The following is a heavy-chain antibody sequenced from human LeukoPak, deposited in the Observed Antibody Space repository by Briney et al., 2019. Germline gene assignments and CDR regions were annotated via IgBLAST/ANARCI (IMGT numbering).Heavy chain of an antibody. CDR3: AKDPHIVVVPATPDDWFNP. V-gene: IGHV3-23*01. CDR2: IKGCGGST. Sequence: GGSLRLSCAASGFTFSSYAMSWVRQAPGKGLEWVSAIKGCGGSTYYADSVKGRFTISGDNSKNTLYLQMNSLRAEDTAVYYCAKDPHIVVVPATPDDWFNPWGQGTLVTVSS. D-gene: IGHD2-2*01. CDR1: GFTFSSYA. J-gene: IGHJ5*02.